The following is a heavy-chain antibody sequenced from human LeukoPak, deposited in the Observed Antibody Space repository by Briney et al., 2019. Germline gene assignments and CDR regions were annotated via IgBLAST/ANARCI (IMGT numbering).Heavy chain of an antibody. CDR1: GFTFSSYA. V-gene: IGHV3-23*01. Sequence: GGSLRLSCVASGFTFSSYAMSWVRQAPGKGLEWVSAISGSGGSTYYADSVKGRFTISSDNSTNKLYLQMNSLRAEDTAVYYCAKDGRQSYYDILTGYLLESTGDYWGQGTLVTVSS. J-gene: IGHJ4*02. CDR2: ISGSGGST. D-gene: IGHD3-9*01. CDR3: AKDGRQSYYDILTGYLLESTGDY.